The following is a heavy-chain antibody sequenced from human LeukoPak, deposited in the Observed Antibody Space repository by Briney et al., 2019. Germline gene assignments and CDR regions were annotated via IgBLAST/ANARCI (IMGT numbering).Heavy chain of an antibody. CDR3: ARGDVDTTMVDAFDI. V-gene: IGHV1-2*02. Sequence: GASVKVSCKASGYTFTGYYIHWVRQAPGQGLEWMGWINPNSGGTNYAQKFQGRVTMTRDTSISAAYMELSRLRSDDTAVYYCARGDVDTTMVDAFDIWGQGTMVTVSS. CDR2: INPNSGGT. D-gene: IGHD5-18*01. J-gene: IGHJ3*02. CDR1: GYTFTGYY.